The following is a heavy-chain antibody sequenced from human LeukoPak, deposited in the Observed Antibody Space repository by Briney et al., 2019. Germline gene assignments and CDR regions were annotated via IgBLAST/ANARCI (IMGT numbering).Heavy chain of an antibody. CDR3: AKDRYSGSPYYFDY. CDR2: ISGTGGNT. D-gene: IGHD5-12*01. J-gene: IGHJ4*02. V-gene: IGHV3-23*01. CDR1: GFTSDDYA. Sequence: GGSLRLSCAASGFTSDDYAMHWVRQAPGKGLEWVSGISGTGGNTYYADSVKGRFTISRDNSKNTLYLQINSLRAEDTAVYYCAKDRYSGSPYYFDYWAQGTLVTVSS.